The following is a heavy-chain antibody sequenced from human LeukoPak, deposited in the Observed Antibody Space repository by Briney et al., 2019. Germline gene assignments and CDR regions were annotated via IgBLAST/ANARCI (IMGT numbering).Heavy chain of an antibody. J-gene: IGHJ6*02. CDR2: INSDGSST. CDR1: GFTFSSYW. Sequence: GGSLRLSFAASGFTFSSYWMHCVRQAPGKGLVWVSRINSDGSSTSYEDSVKGRLTITRDNAKNTLYLQMNSRRAEDTAVYYCGRGFYYGMDVWGQGTTVTVSS. V-gene: IGHV3-74*01. CDR3: GRGFYYGMDV.